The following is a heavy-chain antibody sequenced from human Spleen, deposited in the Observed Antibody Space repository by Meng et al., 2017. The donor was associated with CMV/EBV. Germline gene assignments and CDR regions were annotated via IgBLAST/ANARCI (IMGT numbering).Heavy chain of an antibody. CDR2: IYSGGST. CDR1: GFTVSSNY. J-gene: IGHJ3*02. Sequence: GESLKISCAASGFTVSSNYMSWVRQAPGKGLEWVSVIYSGGSTYYADSVKGRFTISRDNSKNTLYLQMNSLRAEDTAVYYCARGGYDFWSGYPPGAFDIWGQGTMVTVSS. V-gene: IGHV3-53*01. CDR3: ARGGYDFWSGYPPGAFDI. D-gene: IGHD3-3*01.